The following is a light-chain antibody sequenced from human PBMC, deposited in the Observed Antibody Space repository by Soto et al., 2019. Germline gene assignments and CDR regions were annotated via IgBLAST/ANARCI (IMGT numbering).Light chain of an antibody. CDR2: DAS. CDR1: QGFSSA. Sequence: AIQLTQSPSSLSASVGDSVTITCRASQGFSSALAWYQQKPGKAPKLLIYDASSLESGVPSRFSGSGSGTDFTLTISSLQPEDFATYYCQQFNNYPSITFGQGTRLEIK. CDR3: QQFNNYPSIT. V-gene: IGKV1D-13*01. J-gene: IGKJ5*01.